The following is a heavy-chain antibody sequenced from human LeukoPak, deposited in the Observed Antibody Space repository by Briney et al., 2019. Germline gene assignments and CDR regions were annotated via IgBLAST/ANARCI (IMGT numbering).Heavy chain of an antibody. CDR3: AGDRRTSGWYAS. V-gene: IGHV3-53*01. CDR1: GFTVSSTY. D-gene: IGHD1-26*01. J-gene: IGHJ5*01. CDR2: IFTTGTT. Sequence: GGSLRLSCVLSGFTVSSTYISWFRQTPGKGLEWVSVIFTTGTTYYADSVKGRFTLSRDNFENTVHLQMSSLTAEDTAVYYCAGDRRTSGWYASWGQGTLVTDSS.